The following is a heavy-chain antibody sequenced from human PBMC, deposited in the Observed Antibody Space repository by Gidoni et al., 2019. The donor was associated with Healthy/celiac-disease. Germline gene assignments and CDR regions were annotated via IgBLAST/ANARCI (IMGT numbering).Heavy chain of an antibody. CDR2: IYHSGST. D-gene: IGHD2-2*01. V-gene: IGHV4-34*01. CDR3: ARVCSSTTCKGKFDY. CDR1: GGSFSGYY. Sequence: QVQLQQWGAGLLKPSETLSLTCAVYGGSFSGYYWSWIRQPPGKGLEWIGEIYHSGSTNYNPSLKSRVTISVDTSKNQFSLKLSSVTAADTAVYFCARVCSSTTCKGKFDYWGQGTLVTVSS. J-gene: IGHJ4*02.